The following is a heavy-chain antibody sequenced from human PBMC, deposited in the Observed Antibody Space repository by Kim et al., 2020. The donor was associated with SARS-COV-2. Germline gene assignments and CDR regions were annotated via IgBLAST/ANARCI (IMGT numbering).Heavy chain of an antibody. J-gene: IGHJ3*02. V-gene: IGHV3-9*01. CDR1: GFTFRDYD. CDR3: AKHLSDAFDI. CDR2: ISWNSGNI. Sequence: GGSLRLSCAASGFTFRDYDMHWVRQAPGKGLEWVSGISWNSGNIGYADSVKGRFTISRNNAKNSLYLQMNSLRAEDTALYYCAKHLSDAFDIWGQGTMVT.